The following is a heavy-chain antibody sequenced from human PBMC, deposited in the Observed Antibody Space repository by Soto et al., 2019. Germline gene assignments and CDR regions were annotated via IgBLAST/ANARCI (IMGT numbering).Heavy chain of an antibody. D-gene: IGHD1-26*01. J-gene: IGHJ1*01. CDR3: TLGSSHNAEYFQH. V-gene: IGHV3-7*03. CDR1: GFTFSSYW. CDR2: IKQDGSEK. Sequence: GGSLRLSCAASGFTFSSYWMSWVRQAPGKGLEWVANIKQDGSEKYYVDSVKGRFTISRDNAKNSLYLQMNSLRAEDTAVYYCTLGSSHNAEYFQHWGQGTLVTVSS.